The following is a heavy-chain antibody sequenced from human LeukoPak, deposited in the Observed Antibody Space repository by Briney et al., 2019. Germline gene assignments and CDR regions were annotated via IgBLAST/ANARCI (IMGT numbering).Heavy chain of an antibody. V-gene: IGHV7-4-1*02. CDR2: INTNTGNP. CDR3: ARSFTARYDILTGYPF. D-gene: IGHD3-9*01. CDR1: GYTFTSYA. Sequence: ASVKVSCTASGYTFTSYAMNWVRQAPGQGLVWMGWINTNTGNPTYAQGFTGRFVFSLDTSVSTAYLQISSLKAEDTAVYYCARSFTARYDILTGYPFWGQGTLVTVSS. J-gene: IGHJ4*02.